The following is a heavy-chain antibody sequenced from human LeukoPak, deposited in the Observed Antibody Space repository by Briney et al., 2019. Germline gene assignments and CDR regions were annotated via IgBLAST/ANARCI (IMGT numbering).Heavy chain of an antibody. CDR3: ASNFWEGAFDI. D-gene: IGHD3-3*01. CDR1: GGSISSGSYY. Sequence: SQTLSLTCTVSGGSISSGSYYWSWIRQPAGKGLEWIGRIYTSGSTNYNPSLKSRVTISVDTSKNQFSLKLSSVTAADTAVYYCASNFWEGAFDIWGQGTMVTVSS. J-gene: IGHJ3*02. CDR2: IYTSGST. V-gene: IGHV4-61*02.